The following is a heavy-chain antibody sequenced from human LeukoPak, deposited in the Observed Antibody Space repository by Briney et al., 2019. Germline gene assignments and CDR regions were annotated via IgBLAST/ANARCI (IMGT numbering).Heavy chain of an antibody. CDR3: ARPLSDYTFDY. Sequence: ASVKVSCKASGYTFTGYNMHWLRQAPGQGLEWMGWINPNEGGTIYAQKFRGRVNMTRETSISTAYMDLSSLRSDDTAVYYCARPLSDYTFDYWGQRTLVTVSS. J-gene: IGHJ4*02. D-gene: IGHD4-11*01. CDR2: INPNEGGT. V-gene: IGHV1-2*02. CDR1: GYTFTGYN.